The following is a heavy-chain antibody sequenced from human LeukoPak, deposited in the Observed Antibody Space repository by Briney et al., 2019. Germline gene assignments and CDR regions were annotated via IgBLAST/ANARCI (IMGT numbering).Heavy chain of an antibody. V-gene: IGHV3-23*01. Sequence: GGSLRLSCAASGFTFSSYGMSWVRQGPGKGLEWVSAISGSGGSTYYADPVKGRFTISRDNSKNTLYLQMNSLRAEDTAVYYCAKGVTTMVRGVIQTPDDYWGQGTLVTVSS. CDR1: GFTFSSYG. J-gene: IGHJ4*02. CDR3: AKGVTTMVRGVIQTPDDY. CDR2: ISGSGGST. D-gene: IGHD3-10*01.